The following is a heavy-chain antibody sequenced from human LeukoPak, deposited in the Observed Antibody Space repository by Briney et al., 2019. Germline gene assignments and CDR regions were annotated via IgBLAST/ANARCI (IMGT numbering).Heavy chain of an antibody. CDR3: ARLSLVRGIIPDY. Sequence: KTSETLSLTCTVSGGSISSSSYYWGWIRQPPGKGLEWVGTIYYSGSPYYTPSLKSRLTISVDTSKNQFSLKLSSVTAADTAVYFCARLSLVRGIIPDYWGQGTLVTVSS. V-gene: IGHV4-39*01. CDR2: IYYSGSP. J-gene: IGHJ4*02. D-gene: IGHD3-10*01. CDR1: GGSISSSSYY.